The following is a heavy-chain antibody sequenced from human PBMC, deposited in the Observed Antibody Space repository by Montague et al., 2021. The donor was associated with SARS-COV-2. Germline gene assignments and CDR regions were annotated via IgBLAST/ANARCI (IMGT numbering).Heavy chain of an antibody. J-gene: IGHJ3*02. D-gene: IGHD3-10*01. CDR3: AKDGEALAWGTFDI. CDR2: VDYSGLT. CDR1: RGSVKSYY. V-gene: IGHV4-34*11. Sequence: SETLSLTCAVYRGSVKSYYWTWIRQAPGKGLAWIGSVDYSGLTFYNPSLESRVTISVDTSKKQFSLKVNSVTAADTAVYYCAKDGEALAWGTFDIWGQGTMVTVSS.